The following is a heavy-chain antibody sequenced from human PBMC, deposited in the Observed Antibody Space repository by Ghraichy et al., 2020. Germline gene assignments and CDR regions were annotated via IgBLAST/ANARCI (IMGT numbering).Heavy chain of an antibody. D-gene: IGHD3-3*01. V-gene: IGHV3-66*02. Sequence: GGSLRLSCAASGITVSDNYMSWVRQAPGKGLEWVSIIYSAGSTYYADSVKGRVTISRDYSTNTLYLQMDSLRAEDTAVYYCARDRTAFGVVYYYYGMDVWGQGTTVTVSS. CDR3: ARDRTAFGVVYYYYGMDV. J-gene: IGHJ6*02. CDR1: GITVSDNY. CDR2: IYSAGST.